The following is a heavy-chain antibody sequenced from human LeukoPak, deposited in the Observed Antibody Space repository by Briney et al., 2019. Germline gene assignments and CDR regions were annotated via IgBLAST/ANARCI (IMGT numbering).Heavy chain of an antibody. D-gene: IGHD1-14*01. CDR3: ASGSWSRRFAP. J-gene: IGHJ5*02. CDR2: MNDSGRT. V-gene: IGHV4-34*01. CDR1: DESLNGYY. Sequence: PAETLSLTCAVYDESLNGYYWSWIRQPPGKGLEWVGEMNDSGRTTYTPSLESRATITAESSKNQSSLKLTSVTAADAAVYYCASGSWSRRFAPWGQGPLVTVSS.